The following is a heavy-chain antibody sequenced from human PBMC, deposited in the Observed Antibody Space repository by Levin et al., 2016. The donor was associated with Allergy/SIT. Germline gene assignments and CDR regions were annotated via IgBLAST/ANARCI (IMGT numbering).Heavy chain of an antibody. CDR3: VRCDTVVRGIRWFDP. CDR2: INTDGSIT. Sequence: WIRQPPGKGLLWVSRINTDGSITDYADSVKGRFSISRDNAKNTLHLQMNSLRPEDTAVYYCVRCDTVVRGIRWFDPWGLGTLVTVSS. J-gene: IGHJ5*02. V-gene: IGHV3-74*01. D-gene: IGHD3-10*01.